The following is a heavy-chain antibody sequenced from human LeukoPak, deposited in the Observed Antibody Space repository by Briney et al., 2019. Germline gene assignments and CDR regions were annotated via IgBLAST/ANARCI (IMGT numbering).Heavy chain of an antibody. Sequence: KPSETLSLTCTVSGGSTSSYYWSWIRQPPGKGLEWIGYIYYSGSTNYNPSLKSRVTISVDTSKNQFSLKLSSVTAADTALYYCARPTGKSRYFDYWGQGTLVTVSS. V-gene: IGHV4-59*01. CDR3: ARPTGKSRYFDY. CDR1: GGSTSSYY. J-gene: IGHJ4*02. CDR2: IYYSGST.